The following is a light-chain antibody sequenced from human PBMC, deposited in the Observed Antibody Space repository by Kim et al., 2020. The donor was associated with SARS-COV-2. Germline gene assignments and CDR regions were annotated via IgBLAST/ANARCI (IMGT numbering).Light chain of an antibody. CDR2: INNDGSH. Sequence: QPVLTQSPSASASLGASVKITCTLTSGHRSYAIAWHQQQPKKGPRFLLKINNDGSHYKGDGIPDRFSGSSSGAEHYLSISSLQSEDEADYYCQTWDTGIRVFGRGTQLTFL. V-gene: IGLV4-69*02. CDR1: SGHRSYA. J-gene: IGLJ3*02. CDR3: QTWDTGIRV.